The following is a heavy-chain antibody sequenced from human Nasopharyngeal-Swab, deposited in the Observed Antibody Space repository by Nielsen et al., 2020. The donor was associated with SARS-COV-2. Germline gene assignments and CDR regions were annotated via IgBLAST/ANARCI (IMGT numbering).Heavy chain of an antibody. Sequence: SETLSLTCTVSGGSISSGSYYWSWLRQPAGKGLEWFGRIYTSGSTNYNPSLKSRVTIAVATSKNQFSLKLSSVTAADTAVYYCASTGGDSSSRRSYYYYYMDVWGKGTTVTVSS. CDR3: ASTGGDSSSRRSYYYYYMDV. CDR1: GGSISSGSYY. D-gene: IGHD6-13*01. V-gene: IGHV4-61*02. J-gene: IGHJ6*03. CDR2: IYTSGST.